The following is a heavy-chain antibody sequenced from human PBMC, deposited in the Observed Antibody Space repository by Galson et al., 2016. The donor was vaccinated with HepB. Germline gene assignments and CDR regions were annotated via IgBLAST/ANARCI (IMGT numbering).Heavy chain of an antibody. CDR1: GFTFSSYS. J-gene: IGHJ4*02. D-gene: IGHD3-16*02. V-gene: IGHV3-21*04. CDR2: ISNNNNYI. CDR3: SSDGFHDYVGGSYREGPGGYFDY. Sequence: SLRLSCAASGFTFSSYSMNWVRQAPGKGLEWVSSISNNNNYIYYADSVKGRFTISRDNSNNSLYLQMNTLRTEDTALYYCSSDGFHDYVGGSYREGPGGYFDYWGQGTLVTVSS.